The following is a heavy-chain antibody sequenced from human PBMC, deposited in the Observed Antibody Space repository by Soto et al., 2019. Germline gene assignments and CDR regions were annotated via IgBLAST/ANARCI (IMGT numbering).Heavy chain of an antibody. Sequence: PSETLSLTCAVSSGSISSSNWWSWVRQPPGKGLEWIGEIYHSGSTNYNPSLKSRVTISVDKSKNQFSLKLSSVTAADTAVYYCARVRRELTAMVTIWYYYYYMDVWGKGTTVTVSS. J-gene: IGHJ6*03. V-gene: IGHV4-4*02. D-gene: IGHD5-18*01. CDR3: ARVRRELTAMVTIWYYYYYMDV. CDR2: IYHSGST. CDR1: SGSISSSNW.